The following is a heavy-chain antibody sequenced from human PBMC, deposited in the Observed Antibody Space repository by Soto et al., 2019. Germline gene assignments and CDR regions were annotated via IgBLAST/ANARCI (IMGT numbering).Heavy chain of an antibody. CDR3: ARGESSVEFCPTD. CDR1: GGTFSSHA. V-gene: IGHV1-69*15. Sequence: VQLVQSGAEVKKPGSSVKVSCKTSGGTFSSHAVTWVRQAPGQGLEWMGRILTIFRATNYAEKFRGRVSITAEESKNKVYMELSNLRSEDTATYYCARGESSVEFCPTDWGQGTQVTVSS. D-gene: IGHD3-3*02. CDR2: ILTIFRAT. J-gene: IGHJ4*02.